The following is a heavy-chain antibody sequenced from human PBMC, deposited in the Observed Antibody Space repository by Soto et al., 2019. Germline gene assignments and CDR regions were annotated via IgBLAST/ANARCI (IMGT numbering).Heavy chain of an antibody. CDR3: ARATTVVYYYMDV. V-gene: IGHV4-59*01. Sequence: SETLSLTCTVSGGSISSYYWSWIRQPPGKGLEWIGYIYYSGSTNYNPSLKSRVTISVDTSKNQFSLKLSSVTAADTAVYYCARATTVVYYYMDVWGKGTTVTVSS. D-gene: IGHD4-17*01. CDR1: GGSISSYY. CDR2: IYYSGST. J-gene: IGHJ6*03.